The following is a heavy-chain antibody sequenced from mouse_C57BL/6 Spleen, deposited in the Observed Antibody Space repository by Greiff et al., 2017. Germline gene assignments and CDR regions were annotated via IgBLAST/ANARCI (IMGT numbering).Heavy chain of an antibody. J-gene: IGHJ3*01. CDR2: IDPSDSDT. Sequence: QVQLQQPGAELVRPGSSVKLSCKASGYTFTSYWMHWVKQRPIQGLEWIGNIDPSDSDTHYNQKFKDKATLTVDKSSSTAYMQLSSLTSEDSAVYYCARRGYGYDYWGQGTLVTVAA. D-gene: IGHD2-2*01. CDR3: ARRGYGYDY. V-gene: IGHV1-52*01. CDR1: GYTFTSYW.